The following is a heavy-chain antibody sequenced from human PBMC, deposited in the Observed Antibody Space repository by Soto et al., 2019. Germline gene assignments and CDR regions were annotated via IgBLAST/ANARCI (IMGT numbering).Heavy chain of an antibody. CDR3: ASGAAFYYDTSRY. J-gene: IGHJ4*02. V-gene: IGHV3-30-3*01. CDR1: GFSFSIHA. Sequence: QVELVESGGGVVQSGGSLRLSCAAPGFSFSIHALHWIRQAPGEGLEWVEVMSPNGDNQYYADSVKGRFTISRDTSKSTLSLQMTILRPEDTAVYDGASGAAFYYDTSRYWGQGTLVTVSS. D-gene: IGHD3-22*01. CDR2: MSPNGDNQ.